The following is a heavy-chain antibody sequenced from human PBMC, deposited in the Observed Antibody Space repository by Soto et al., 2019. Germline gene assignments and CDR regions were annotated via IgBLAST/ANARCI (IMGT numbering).Heavy chain of an antibody. CDR3: AREVTMVRGVHFDY. V-gene: IGHV3-21*01. Sequence: EVQLVESGGGLVQPGGSLRLSCAASGFTFSSYSMNWVRQAPGKGLEWVSSISSSSSYIYYADSVKGRFTISRDNAKNSLYLQMNSLRAEDTAVYYCAREVTMVRGVHFDYWGQGTLVTVSS. CDR1: GFTFSSYS. D-gene: IGHD3-10*01. CDR2: ISSSSSYI. J-gene: IGHJ4*02.